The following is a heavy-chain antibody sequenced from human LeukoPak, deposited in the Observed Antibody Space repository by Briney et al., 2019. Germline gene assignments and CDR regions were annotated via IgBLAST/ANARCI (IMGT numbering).Heavy chain of an antibody. D-gene: IGHD3-22*01. V-gene: IGHV4-59*08. CDR1: GGSISSYY. CDR2: IYYSGST. Sequence: SETLSLTCTVSGGSISSYYWSWIRQPPGKGLERIGYIYYSGSTNYNPSLKSRVTISVDTSKNQFSLKLSSVTAADTAVYYCARSRYYYDSSGYRTDAFDIWGQGTMVTVSS. CDR3: ARSRYYYDSSGYRTDAFDI. J-gene: IGHJ3*02.